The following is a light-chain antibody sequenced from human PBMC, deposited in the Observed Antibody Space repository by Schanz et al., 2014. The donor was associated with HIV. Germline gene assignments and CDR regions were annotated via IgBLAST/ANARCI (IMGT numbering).Light chain of an antibody. CDR2: ATS. V-gene: IGKV3-20*01. CDR1: QRLSSSY. Sequence: EIVLTQSPGSLSLSPGGRATLSCGASQRLSSSYLAWYQQKRDQPPRLVIYATSTRAAGIPDRFSGTGSGTDFTLTISRLEPEDFVVYYCQLYGSSRTTFGQGTKVEVK. J-gene: IGKJ1*01. CDR3: QLYGSSRTT.